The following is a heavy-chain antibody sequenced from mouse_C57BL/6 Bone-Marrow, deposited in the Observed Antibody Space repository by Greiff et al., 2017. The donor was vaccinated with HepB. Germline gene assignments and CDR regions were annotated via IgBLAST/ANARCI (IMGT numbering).Heavy chain of an antibody. CDR1: GYSITSGYY. V-gene: IGHV3-6*01. CDR2: ISYDGSN. CDR3: ALITTVVGGFAY. Sequence: EVKLQESGPGLVKPSQSLSLTCSVTGYSITSGYYWNWIRQFPGNKLEWMGYISYDGSNNYNPSLKNRISITRDTSKNQFFLKLNSVTTEDTATYYCALITTVVGGFAYWGQGTLVTVSA. D-gene: IGHD1-1*01. J-gene: IGHJ3*01.